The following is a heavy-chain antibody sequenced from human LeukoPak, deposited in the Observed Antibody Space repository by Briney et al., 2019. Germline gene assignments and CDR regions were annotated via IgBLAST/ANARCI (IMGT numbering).Heavy chain of an antibody. CDR1: GFTFGDYA. D-gene: IGHD2/OR15-2a*01. V-gene: IGHV3-49*04. CDR3: TRWRVTSMLYS. CDR2: IRGKAYGGTT. Sequence: GGSLRLSCTTSGFTFGDYAMAWVCQTPGKGLECVGSIRGKAYGGTTEYAASVKGRFTISRDDSRSIAYLQMNSLKIEDTAVYYCTRWRVTSMLYSWGQGTLVTVSS. J-gene: IGHJ4*02.